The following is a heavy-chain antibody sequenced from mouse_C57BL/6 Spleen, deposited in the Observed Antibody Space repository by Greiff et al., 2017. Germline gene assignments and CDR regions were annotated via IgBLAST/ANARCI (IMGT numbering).Heavy chain of an antibody. CDR1: VYTFTDYY. CDR2: IGPGSGST. D-gene: IGHD2-5*01. J-gene: IGHJ2*01. V-gene: IGHV1-77*01. CDR3: ARFYYSNYLGYCDY. Sequence: VKLMESGAELVKPGASVKISCKASVYTFTDYYINWVKQRPGQGLEWIGKIGPGSGSTYYNEKFKGKATLTADKSSSTAYMQLSSLTSEDSAVYFGARFYYSNYLGYCDYWGQGTTLTVSS.